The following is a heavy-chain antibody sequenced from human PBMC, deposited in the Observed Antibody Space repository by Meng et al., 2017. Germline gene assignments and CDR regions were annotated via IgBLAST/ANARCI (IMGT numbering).Heavy chain of an antibody. Sequence: GQVCRAGAGVTKPGASVKVSCNASAHTLSGDGFAWVRQAPGQGLERMGWINAYNGYTDYAQKFLGRVTLTTDTSTNTGYMELRSLTSDDTAVYYCATRGNPYLDCWGQGTLVTVSS. CDR2: INAYNGYT. CDR3: ATRGNPYLDC. J-gene: IGHJ4*02. V-gene: IGHV1-18*01. CDR1: AHTLSGDG.